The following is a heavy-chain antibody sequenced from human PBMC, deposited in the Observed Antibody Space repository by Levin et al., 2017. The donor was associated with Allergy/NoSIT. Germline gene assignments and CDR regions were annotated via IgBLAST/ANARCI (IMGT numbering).Heavy chain of an antibody. CDR1: GFTFSSSW. Sequence: GGSLRLSCVASGFTFSSSWMSWVRQAPGKGLEWVANIKQDGSEQYYVDSVKGRFTISRDNAKNSLYLQMNSLRAEDTAVYYCARDRVRVVVTGFDYWGQGTLVTVSS. D-gene: IGHD3-22*01. CDR2: IKQDGSEQ. CDR3: ARDRVRVVVTGFDY. V-gene: IGHV3-7*01. J-gene: IGHJ4*02.